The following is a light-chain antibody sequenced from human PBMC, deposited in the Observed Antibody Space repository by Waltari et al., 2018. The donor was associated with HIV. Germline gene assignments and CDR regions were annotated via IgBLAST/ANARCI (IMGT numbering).Light chain of an antibody. CDR2: WAS. J-gene: IGKJ1*01. Sequence: IVLTQSPESLPVSLGERPTLHCNSSQNIFYTPNNKSHLAWYQHKAGHAPKLLISWASSRESGVPDRFSGSGSGTNFSLTISGLETADVAIYYCQQYYSSPQTFGRGTRVEIK. CDR3: QQYYSSPQT. CDR1: QNIFYTPNNKSH. V-gene: IGKV4-1*01.